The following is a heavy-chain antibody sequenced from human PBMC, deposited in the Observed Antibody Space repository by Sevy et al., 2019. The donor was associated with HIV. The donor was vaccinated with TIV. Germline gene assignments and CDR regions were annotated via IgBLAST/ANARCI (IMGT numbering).Heavy chain of an antibody. D-gene: IGHD2-2*01. V-gene: IGHV3-23*01. CDR2: INGKGRST. CDR1: GFTFSGYA. Sequence: GESLKISCAVSGFTFSGYAMNWVRQAPGKGLEWVSAINGKGRSTHYADSVEGRFTISRDNSKNTLYLQMNSLGAEDTAVYYCAKTIDSGGGVVPAANYYYYGMDVWGQGTTVTVSS. CDR3: AKTIDSGGGVVPAANYYYYGMDV. J-gene: IGHJ6*02.